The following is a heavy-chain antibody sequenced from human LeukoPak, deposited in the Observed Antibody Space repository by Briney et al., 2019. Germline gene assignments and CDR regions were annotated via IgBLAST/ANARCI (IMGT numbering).Heavy chain of an antibody. V-gene: IGHV3-23*01. J-gene: IGHJ4*02. CDR1: GFTFSSYA. D-gene: IGHD4-17*01. CDR3: AKDMGYGDYSDY. Sequence: GGSLRLSCAASGFTFSSYAMSWVRQAPGKGLEWVSAISGSGGSTYYADSVKGWFTISRDNSKNTLYLQMNSLRAEDTAVYYCAKDMGYGDYSDYWGQGTLVTVSS. CDR2: ISGSGGST.